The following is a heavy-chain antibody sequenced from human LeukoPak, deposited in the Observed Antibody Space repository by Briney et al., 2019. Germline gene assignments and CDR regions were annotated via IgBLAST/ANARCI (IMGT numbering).Heavy chain of an antibody. CDR3: ARVLPMVRGVIITRSYNWFDP. CDR1: GGSFSGYY. V-gene: IGHV4-34*01. J-gene: IGHJ5*02. CDR2: INHSGST. D-gene: IGHD3-10*01. Sequence: SETLSLTCAVYGGSFSGYYLSWIRQPPGKGLEWIGEINHSGSTNYNPSLKSRVTISVDTSKNQFSLKLSSVTAADTAVYYCARVLPMVRGVIITRSYNWFDPWGQGTLVTVSS.